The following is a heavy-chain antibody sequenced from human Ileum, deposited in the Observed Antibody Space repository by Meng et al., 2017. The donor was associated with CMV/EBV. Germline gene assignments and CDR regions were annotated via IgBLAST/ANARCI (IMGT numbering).Heavy chain of an antibody. J-gene: IGHJ4*02. V-gene: IGHV3-74*01. D-gene: IGHD1-26*01. CDR3: VRAGSGNAYGLFDY. Sequence: GGSLRLSCAASGFTFSRHWMHWVRQGPGKGLVWVSRINSSGSDISYADSVKGRFTISRDNAKNTLYLQMNSLRAEDMAVYYCVRAGSGNAYGLFDYWGQGTLVTVSS. CDR2: INSSGSDI. CDR1: GFTFSRHW.